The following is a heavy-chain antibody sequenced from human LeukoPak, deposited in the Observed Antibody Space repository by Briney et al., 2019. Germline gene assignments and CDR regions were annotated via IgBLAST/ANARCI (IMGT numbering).Heavy chain of an antibody. CDR3: AKNRVGGLTGWYFDL. CDR2: ISGSGGST. Sequence: PGGSLRLSCAASGFTFSSYAMSWVRQAPGKGLEWVSAISGSGGSTYYADSVKGRFTISRDNSKNTLYLQMNSLRAEDTAVYYCAKNRVGGLTGWYFDLWGRGTLVTVSS. V-gene: IGHV3-23*01. CDR1: GFTFSSYA. D-gene: IGHD6-19*01. J-gene: IGHJ2*01.